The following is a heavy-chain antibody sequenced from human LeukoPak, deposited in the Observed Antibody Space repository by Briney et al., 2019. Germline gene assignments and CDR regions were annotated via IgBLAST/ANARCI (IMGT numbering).Heavy chain of an antibody. J-gene: IGHJ6*03. CDR2: INHSGST. CDR1: GGSFSGYY. CDR3: AKTRSYYYYYMDV. V-gene: IGHV4-34*01. Sequence: KPSETLSLTGAVYGGSFSGYYWSWIRQPPGKGLEWIGEINHSGSTNYNPSLKSRVTISVDTSKNQFSLKLSSVTAADTAVYYCAKTRSYYYYYMDVWGKGTKVTVSS.